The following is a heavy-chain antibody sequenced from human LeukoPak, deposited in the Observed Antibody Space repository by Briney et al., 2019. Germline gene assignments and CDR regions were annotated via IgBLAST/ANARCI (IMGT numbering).Heavy chain of an antibody. J-gene: IGHJ6*02. CDR2: IYSGGST. CDR3: ARGSGGYYDSGRRCYYGMDV. D-gene: IGHD3-22*01. Sequence: GGSLRLSCAASGFTVSSNYMSWVRQAPGKGLEWVSVIYSGGSTYHADSVKGRFTISRDNSKNTLYLQMNSLRAEDTAVYYCARGSGGYYDSGRRCYYGMDVWGQGTTVTVSS. CDR1: GFTVSSNY. V-gene: IGHV3-66*01.